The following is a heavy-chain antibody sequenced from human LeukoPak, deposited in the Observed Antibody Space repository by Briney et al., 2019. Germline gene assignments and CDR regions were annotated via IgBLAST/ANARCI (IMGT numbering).Heavy chain of an antibody. V-gene: IGHV3-30*02. CDR1: GLTFSSSG. Sequence: GGSLRLSCTASGLTFSSSGMHWVRQAPGKGLEWVAYIRYDGINKYYADSAKGRFTIFRDNSKNTLYLQMNSLRAEDTAVYYCAKDGQSPGDYWGQGTLVTVSS. CDR2: IRYDGINK. CDR3: AKDGQSPGDY. J-gene: IGHJ4*02.